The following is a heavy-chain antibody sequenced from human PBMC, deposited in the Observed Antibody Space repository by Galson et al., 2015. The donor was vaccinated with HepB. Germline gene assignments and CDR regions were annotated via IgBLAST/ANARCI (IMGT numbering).Heavy chain of an antibody. CDR2: ISGSGGST. CDR1: GFTLSNYA. D-gene: IGHD4-23*01. V-gene: IGHV3-23*01. Sequence: SLRLSCAVSGFTLSNYAMNWVRQAPGKGLEWVSRISGSGGSTYYADSVKGRFTLSRDNSKNTLSLQMNSLRVEDTAVYYCAKAVVTTYHDAFDIWGQGTMVTVSS. CDR3: AKAVVTTYHDAFDI. J-gene: IGHJ3*02.